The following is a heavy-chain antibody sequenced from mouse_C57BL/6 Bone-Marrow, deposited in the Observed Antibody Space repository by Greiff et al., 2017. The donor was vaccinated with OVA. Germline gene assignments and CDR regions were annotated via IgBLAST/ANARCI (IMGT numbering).Heavy chain of an antibody. CDR3: ARDSSPDY. J-gene: IGHJ2*01. CDR1: GFTFSSYA. D-gene: IGHD1-3*01. V-gene: IGHV5-4*01. Sequence: EVKVVESGGGLVKPGGSLKLSCAASGFTFSSYAMSWVRQTPEKRLEWVATISDGGSYTYYPDNVKGRFTISRDNAKNNLYLQMSHLKSEDTAMYYCARDSSPDYWGKGTTLTVSS. CDR2: ISDGGSYT.